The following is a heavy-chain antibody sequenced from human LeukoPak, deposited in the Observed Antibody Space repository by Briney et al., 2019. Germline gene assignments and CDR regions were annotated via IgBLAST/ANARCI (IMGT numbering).Heavy chain of an antibody. V-gene: IGHV3-30*04. CDR2: ISYDGSNK. CDR1: GFTFSSYA. D-gene: IGHD4-11*01. Sequence: PGRSLRLSCAASGFTFSSYAMHWVRQAPGKGLEWVAVISYDGSNKYYADSVKGRFTISRDNSKNTLYLQMNSLRAEDTAVYYCARRPNMDYSNYVFVYWGQGTLVTVSS. J-gene: IGHJ4*02. CDR3: ARRPNMDYSNYVFVY.